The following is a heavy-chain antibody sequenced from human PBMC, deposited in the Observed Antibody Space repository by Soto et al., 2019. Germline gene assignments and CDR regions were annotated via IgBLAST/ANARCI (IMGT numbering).Heavy chain of an antibody. CDR3: ARAYLGYYYDSSGYYNDY. Sequence: SHRLCNAASGGTFRNDGGRWASQTKGKGLVWVSRINSDGSSTSYADSVKGRFTISRDNAKNTLYLQMNSLRAEDTAVYYCARAYLGYYYDSSGYYNDYWGQGTLVTVS. CDR1: GGTFRNDG. CDR2: INSDGSST. J-gene: IGHJ4*02. V-gene: IGHV3-74*01. D-gene: IGHD3-22*01.